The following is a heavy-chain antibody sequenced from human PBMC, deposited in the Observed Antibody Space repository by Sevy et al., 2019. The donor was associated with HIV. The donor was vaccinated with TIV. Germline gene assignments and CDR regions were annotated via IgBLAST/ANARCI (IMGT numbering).Heavy chain of an antibody. Sequence: GGSLRLSCAASGFTFSDHYMEWVRQAPGKGLEWVGRIRNKADSYTTEYAASVKGRFTISREDSKNSLYLLMNSLRTEATAVYYCATQAGIAAAGRVFDYWGQGTLVTVSS. J-gene: IGHJ4*02. CDR3: ATQAGIAAAGRVFDY. D-gene: IGHD6-13*01. CDR2: IRNKADSYTT. V-gene: IGHV3-72*01. CDR1: GFTFSDHY.